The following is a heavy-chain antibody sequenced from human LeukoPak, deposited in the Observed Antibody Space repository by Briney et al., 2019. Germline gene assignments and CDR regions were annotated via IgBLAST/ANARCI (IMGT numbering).Heavy chain of an antibody. CDR1: GYSISSGYY. D-gene: IGHD6-19*01. CDR3: ARVGIAVAGNFDY. CDR2: IYHSGGT. Sequence: SGTLSLSCTVSGYSISSGYYWGWIRQPPGRGLEWIGSIYHSGGTYYNPSLKSRVTISVDTSKNQFSLKLSSVTAADTAVYYCARVGIAVAGNFDYWGQGTLVTVSS. J-gene: IGHJ4*02. V-gene: IGHV4-38-2*02.